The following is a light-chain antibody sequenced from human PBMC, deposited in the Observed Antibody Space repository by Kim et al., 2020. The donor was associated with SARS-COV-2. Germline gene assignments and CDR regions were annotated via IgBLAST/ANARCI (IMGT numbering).Light chain of an antibody. CDR2: DAS. Sequence: PGARATLSCRASQSVSNSRLAWYQQKPGQAPRLLIYDASSRATGITDRSSGRWSGTDFTLTISRLEPGDFAAYSCQQYGASSLTFGGGAKV. CDR1: QSVSNSR. J-gene: IGKJ4*01. V-gene: IGKV3-20*01. CDR3: QQYGASSLT.